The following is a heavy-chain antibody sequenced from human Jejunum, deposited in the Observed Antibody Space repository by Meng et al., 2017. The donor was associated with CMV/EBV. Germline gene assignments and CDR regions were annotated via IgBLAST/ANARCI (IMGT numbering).Heavy chain of an antibody. Sequence: KASEYTITSYYMHWVRQAPGQGLEWIGWVNPQNGGTNYAQKFQGKVTLTRDTSISTGYMGLSRLTSDDSAVYYCVRELLHTTSHPFDYWGQGALVTVSS. CDR1: EYTITSYY. V-gene: IGHV1-2*02. D-gene: IGHD2/OR15-2a*01. CDR2: VNPQNGGT. CDR3: VRELLHTTSHPFDY. J-gene: IGHJ4*02.